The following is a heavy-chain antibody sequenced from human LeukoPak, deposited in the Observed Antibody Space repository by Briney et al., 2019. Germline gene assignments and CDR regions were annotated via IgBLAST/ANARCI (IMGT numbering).Heavy chain of an antibody. V-gene: IGHV3-23*01. J-gene: IGHJ4*02. CDR3: AKAKYCSAGTCYFDY. D-gene: IGHD2-15*01. Sequence: GGSLRLSCAASGFTFSSYAMSWVRQTPGKGLEWVSTISSSGDSTYYADSVKGRFTISRDNSKNTLYLQMSSLRAEDTAVYYCAKAKYCSAGTCYFDYWGQGTLVTVSS. CDR2: ISSSGDST. CDR1: GFTFSSYA.